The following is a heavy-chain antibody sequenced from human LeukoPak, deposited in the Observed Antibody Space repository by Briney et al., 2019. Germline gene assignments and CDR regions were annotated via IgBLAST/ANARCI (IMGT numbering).Heavy chain of an antibody. CDR2: ISYDGSNK. CDR1: GFTFSSYA. Sequence: PGGSLRLSCAASGFTFSSYAMHWVRQAPGKGLEWVAVISYDGSNKYYADSVKGRFTISRDNSKNTLYLQMNSLRAEDTAVYYCAKERFWSGKGYWGQGTLVTVSS. D-gene: IGHD3-3*01. J-gene: IGHJ4*02. V-gene: IGHV3-30-3*01. CDR3: AKERFWSGKGY.